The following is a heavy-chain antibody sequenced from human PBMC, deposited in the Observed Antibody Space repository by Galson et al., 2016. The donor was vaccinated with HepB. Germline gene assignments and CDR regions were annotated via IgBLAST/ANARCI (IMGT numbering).Heavy chain of an antibody. D-gene: IGHD3-10*01. V-gene: IGHV3-23*01. Sequence: SLRLSCAASGFTFSHYAMNWVRQAPGKGLDWVSGISGRGGRTYYGNSVKGRFTISRDTPKNTLYLQMNNLRVEDTAVYYCVKEGAWFGGDWFDPWGQGTLVIVSS. CDR2: ISGRGGRT. CDR1: GFTFSHYA. CDR3: VKEGAWFGGDWFDP. J-gene: IGHJ5*01.